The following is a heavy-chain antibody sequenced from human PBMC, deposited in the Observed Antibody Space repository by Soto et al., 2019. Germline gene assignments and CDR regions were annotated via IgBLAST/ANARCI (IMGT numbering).Heavy chain of an antibody. CDR2: IIPVFGSA. V-gene: IGHV1-69*13. D-gene: IGHD4-17*01. J-gene: IGHJ6*02. Sequence: ASVKVSCKASGGNFRSSAISWVRQAPGQGLEWMGGIIPVFGSANYAQKFQGRVTITADESTSTAYMEVSSLRSDDTAVYYCAKELTTVAKDVYYYYGLHVWGQGTTVTVSS. CDR1: GGNFRSSA. CDR3: AKELTTVAKDVYYYYGLHV.